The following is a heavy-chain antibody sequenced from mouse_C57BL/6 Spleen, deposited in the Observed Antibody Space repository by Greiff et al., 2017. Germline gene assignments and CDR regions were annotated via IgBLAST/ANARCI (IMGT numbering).Heavy chain of an antibody. J-gene: IGHJ1*03. D-gene: IGHD1-1*01. V-gene: IGHV5-4*01. CDR2: ISDGGSYT. CDR1: GFTFSSYA. Sequence: EVQRVESGGGLVKPGGSLKLSCAASGFTFSSYAMSWVRQTPEKRLEWVATISDGGSYTYYPDNVKGRFTISRDNAKNNLYLQMSHLKSEDTAMYYCARDIPYYGSSYVWYFDVWGTGTTVTVSS. CDR3: ARDIPYYGSSYVWYFDV.